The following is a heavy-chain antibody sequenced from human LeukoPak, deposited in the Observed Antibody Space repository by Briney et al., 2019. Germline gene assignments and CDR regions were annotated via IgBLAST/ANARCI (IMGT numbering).Heavy chain of an antibody. CDR2: IKQDGSEK. CDR3: ARHFLHNWDA. D-gene: IGHD1-1*01. J-gene: IGHJ5*02. CDR1: GLTFSSYW. Sequence: GGSLRLSCAASGLTFSSYWMSWVRQAPGKGLEWVANIKQDGSEKYYVDSVKGRFTISRDNAKNSLYLQMNSLRAEDTAVYYCARHFLHNWDAWGQGTLVTVSS. V-gene: IGHV3-7*01.